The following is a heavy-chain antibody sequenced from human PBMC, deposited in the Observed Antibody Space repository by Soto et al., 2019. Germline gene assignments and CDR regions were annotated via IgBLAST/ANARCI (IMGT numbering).Heavy chain of an antibody. CDR3: ASRAYYDSSGPRRSGMDV. Sequence: GGSLRLSCAASGFTFSSYSMNWVRQAPGKGLEWVSSISSSSSYIYYADSVKGRFTISRDNAKNSLYLQMNSLRAEDTAVHYCASRAYYDSSGPRRSGMDVWGQGTTVTVSS. J-gene: IGHJ6*02. CDR2: ISSSSSYI. V-gene: IGHV3-21*01. CDR1: GFTFSSYS. D-gene: IGHD3-22*01.